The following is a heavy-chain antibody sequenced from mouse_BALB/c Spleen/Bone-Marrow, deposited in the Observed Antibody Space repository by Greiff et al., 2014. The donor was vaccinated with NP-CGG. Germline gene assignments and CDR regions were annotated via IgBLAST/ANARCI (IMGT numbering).Heavy chain of an antibody. CDR1: GYTFTCYW. J-gene: IGHJ3*01. V-gene: IGHV1S41*01. CDR3: ARGDDYDPFAY. Sequence: DLVKPGASVKLSCKASGYTFTCYWINWIKQRPGQGLEWIGRIAPGSGSTYYNEMFKGKATLTVDTSSSTAYIQLSSLSSEDSAVYFCARGDDYDPFAYWGQGTLVTVSA. D-gene: IGHD2-4*01. CDR2: IAPGSGST.